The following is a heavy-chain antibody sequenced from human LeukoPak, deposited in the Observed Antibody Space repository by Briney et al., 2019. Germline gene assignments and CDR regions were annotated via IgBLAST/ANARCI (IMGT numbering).Heavy chain of an antibody. CDR3: ARDLYCSGGSCRLFDI. Sequence: SETLSLTCNVSGESISSHYWSWTRQSPGKGLEWIGYIYYSGSTNYNPSLKSRVTISVDTSKNQFSLKLSSVTAADTAVYYCARDLYCSGGSCRLFDIWGQGTMVTVSS. CDR2: IYYSGST. CDR1: GESISSHY. D-gene: IGHD2-15*01. J-gene: IGHJ3*02. V-gene: IGHV4-59*11.